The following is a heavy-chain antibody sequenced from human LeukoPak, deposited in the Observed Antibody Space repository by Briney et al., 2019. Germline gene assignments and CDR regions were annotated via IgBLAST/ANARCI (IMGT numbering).Heavy chain of an antibody. Sequence: SETLSLTCTVSGGSISSSSYYWGWIRQPPGKGLEWIGYIYYSGSTNYNPSLKSRVTISVDTSKNQFSLKLSSVTAADTAVYYCARTAFYSGSLLGGEYYFDYWGQGTLVTVSS. CDR2: IYYSGST. CDR1: GGSISSSSYY. J-gene: IGHJ4*02. CDR3: ARTAFYSGSLLGGEYYFDY. V-gene: IGHV4-61*05. D-gene: IGHD1-26*01.